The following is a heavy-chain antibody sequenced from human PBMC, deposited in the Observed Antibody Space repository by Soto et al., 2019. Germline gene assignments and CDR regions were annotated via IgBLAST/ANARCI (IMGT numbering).Heavy chain of an antibody. Sequence: GESLKISCKGSGYSFTSYWIGWVRQMPGKGLEWMGIIYPGDSDTRYSPSFQGQVTISADKSISTAYLQWSSLKASDTAMYYCARQYGSGSYYRPDAFDIWGQGTMVTVSS. CDR3: ARQYGSGSYYRPDAFDI. CDR2: IYPGDSDT. V-gene: IGHV5-51*01. J-gene: IGHJ3*02. D-gene: IGHD3-10*01. CDR1: GYSFTSYW.